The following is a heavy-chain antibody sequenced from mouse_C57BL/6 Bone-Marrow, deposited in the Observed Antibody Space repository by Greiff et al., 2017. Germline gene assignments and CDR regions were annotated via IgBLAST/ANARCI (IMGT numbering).Heavy chain of an antibody. CDR1: GFNIKDDY. V-gene: IGHV14-4*01. J-gene: IGHJ4*01. D-gene: IGHD3-2*02. CDR3: TTSDSSGDYAMDY. Sequence: VQLQQSGAELVRPGASVKLSCTASGFNIKDDYMHWVKQRPEQGLEGIGWIDPENGDTEYASKFQGKATITADTSSNTAYLQLSSMTAEDTAVYYCTTSDSSGDYAMDYWGQGTSVTVS. CDR2: IDPENGDT.